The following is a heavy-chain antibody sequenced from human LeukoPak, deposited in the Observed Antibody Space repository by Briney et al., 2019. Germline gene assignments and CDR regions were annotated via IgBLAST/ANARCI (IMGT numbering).Heavy chain of an antibody. V-gene: IGHV4-59*12. CDR1: GGSISSYY. Sequence: KPSETLSLTCTVSGGSISSYYWSWIRQPPGKGLEWIGYIYYSGSTNYNPSLKSRVTISVDTSKNQFSLKLSSVTAADTAFYYCARPGYGSGSYDGFDIWGQGTLVTVSS. CDR2: IYYSGST. J-gene: IGHJ3*02. D-gene: IGHD3-10*01. CDR3: ARPGYGSGSYDGFDI.